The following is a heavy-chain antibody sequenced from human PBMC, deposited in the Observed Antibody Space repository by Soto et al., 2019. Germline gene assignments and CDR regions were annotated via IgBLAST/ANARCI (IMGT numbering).Heavy chain of an antibody. J-gene: IGHJ4*02. CDR1: GFAFNNYG. V-gene: IGHV3-23*01. CDR3: AKALVGEVGATDY. D-gene: IGHD1-26*01. Sequence: GGSLRLSCTVSGFAFNNYGINWVRQAPGKGLEWVSSISKSDYTYYSDSVKGRFTISRDNSRNTLYLQMNSLGAEDAALYYCAKALVGEVGATDYWGQGTLVTVSS. CDR2: ISKSDYT.